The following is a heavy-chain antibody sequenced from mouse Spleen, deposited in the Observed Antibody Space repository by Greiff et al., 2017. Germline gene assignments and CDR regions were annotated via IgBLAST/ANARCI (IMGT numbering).Heavy chain of an antibody. Sequence: VQLQQSGAELVKPGASVKLSCKASGYTFTSYWMHWVKQRPGQGLEWIGEINPSNGRTNYNEKFKSKATLTVDKSSSTAYMQLSSLTSEDAAVYYCARFMITYYAMDYWGQGTSVTVSA. CDR2: INPSNGRT. V-gene: IGHV1S81*02. CDR3: ARFMITYYAMDY. J-gene: IGHJ4*01. D-gene: IGHD2-4*01. CDR1: GYTFTSYW.